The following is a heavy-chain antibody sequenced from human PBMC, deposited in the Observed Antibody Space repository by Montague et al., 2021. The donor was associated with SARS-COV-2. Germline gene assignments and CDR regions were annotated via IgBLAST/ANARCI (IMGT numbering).Heavy chain of an antibody. D-gene: IGHD6-6*01. Sequence: SETLSLTCAVSGGSITGFSWSWVRQPAGKGLEWIGRVTTSGTTNYSPSLRSRVTMSVDTSKNQFSLNLNSVTAADTAIDYCARTPTRPLSLDSWGQGTLVTVSS. V-gene: IGHV4-4*07. CDR2: VTTSGTT. CDR1: GGSITGFS. J-gene: IGHJ4*02. CDR3: ARTPTRPLSLDS.